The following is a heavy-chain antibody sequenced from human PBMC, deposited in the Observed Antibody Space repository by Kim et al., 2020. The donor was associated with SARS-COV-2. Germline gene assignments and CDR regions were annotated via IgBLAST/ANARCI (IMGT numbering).Heavy chain of an antibody. CDR3: AIVASKLRFLNFEY. D-gene: IGHD3-3*01. J-gene: IGHJ4*02. V-gene: IGHV3-23*01. Sequence: YADSVKGRFTIARDNTKNTLDRQRNSLRAEDTAVYYCAIVASKLRFLNFEYWGQGTLVTVSP.